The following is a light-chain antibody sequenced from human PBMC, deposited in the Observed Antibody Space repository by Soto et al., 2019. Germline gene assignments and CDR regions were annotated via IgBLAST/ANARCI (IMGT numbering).Light chain of an antibody. Sequence: DSVMTQSPLSLPVTPGEPASISCRSNQSLLHSNGYNYLDWYLQKPGQSPQLLTYLGSSRASGVPDRFRGRGSGTDFTLKISRVEAEDVGVYYCMQALQTPWTFGQGTKLEIK. CDR3: MQALQTPWT. CDR2: LGS. J-gene: IGKJ2*02. CDR1: QSLLHSNGYNY. V-gene: IGKV2-28*01.